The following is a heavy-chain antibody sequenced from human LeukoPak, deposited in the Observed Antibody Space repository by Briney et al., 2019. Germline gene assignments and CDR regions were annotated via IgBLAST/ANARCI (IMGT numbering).Heavy chain of an antibody. Sequence: ASVKVSCKASGYTFISHGISWVRQAPGQGLDWMGWISAYSGNTNYAQKFQGRVTMTTDTSTNTAYMELRSLRSDDTAVYYCARDLGFYSSHSGELDYWGQGTQVTVSS. V-gene: IGHV1-18*01. D-gene: IGHD4-11*01. CDR2: ISAYSGNT. CDR1: GYTFISHG. CDR3: ARDLGFYSSHSGELDY. J-gene: IGHJ4*02.